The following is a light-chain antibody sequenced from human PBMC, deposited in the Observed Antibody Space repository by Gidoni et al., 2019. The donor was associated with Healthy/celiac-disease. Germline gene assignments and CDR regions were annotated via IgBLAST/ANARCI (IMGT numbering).Light chain of an antibody. CDR1: QSVSSSY. V-gene: IGKV3-20*01. CDR2: GAS. Sequence: EIVLTPSPGTLSLSPGERATLSCRASQSVSSSYLAWYQQKPGQAPRLLIYGASSRATGIPDRFSGSGSGTDFTPTISRLEPEDFAVYYCHQYVSSPPFTFGPGTKVDIK. J-gene: IGKJ3*01. CDR3: HQYVSSPPFT.